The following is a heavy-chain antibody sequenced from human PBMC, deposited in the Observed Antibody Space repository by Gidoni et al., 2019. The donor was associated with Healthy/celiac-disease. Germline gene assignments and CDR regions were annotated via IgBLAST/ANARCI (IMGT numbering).Heavy chain of an antibody. CDR2: IIPIFGTA. Sequence: QVQLVQSGAEVTKPGSSVKVSCKASGGTFSSYAISWVRQAPGQGLEWMGGIIPIFGTANYAQKFQGRVTITADESTSTAYMELSSLRSEDTAVYYCARSMAINYYDSSGYYSFNFDYWGQGTLVTVSS. CDR1: GGTFSSYA. V-gene: IGHV1-69*01. D-gene: IGHD3-22*01. CDR3: ARSMAINYYDSSGYYSFNFDY. J-gene: IGHJ4*02.